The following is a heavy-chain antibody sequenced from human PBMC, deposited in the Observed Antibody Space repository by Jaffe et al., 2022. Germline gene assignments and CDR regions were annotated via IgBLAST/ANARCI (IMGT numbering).Heavy chain of an antibody. CDR3: ARVWFGGNWFDP. J-gene: IGHJ5*02. V-gene: IGHV1-69*02. D-gene: IGHD3-10*01. CDR1: GGTFSSYT. CDR2: IIPILGIA. Sequence: QVQLVQSGAEVKKPGSSVKVSCKASGGTFSSYTISWVRQAPGQGLEWMGRIIPILGIANYAQKFQGRVTITADKSTSTAYMELSSLRSEDTAVYYCARVWFGGNWFDPWGQGTLVTVSS.